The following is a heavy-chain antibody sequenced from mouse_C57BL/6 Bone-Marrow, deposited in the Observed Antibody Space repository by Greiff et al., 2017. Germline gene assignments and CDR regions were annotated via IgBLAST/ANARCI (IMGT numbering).Heavy chain of an antibody. V-gene: IGHV1-19*01. Sequence: VQLQQSGPVLVKPGASVKMSCKASGYTFTDYYMNWVKQSHGKSLEWIGVINPYNGGTSYNQKFKGKATLTVDKSSSTAYMELNSLTSEDSAVYYCARGGDYDEFDYWGQGTTLTVSS. CDR3: ARGGDYDEFDY. CDR2: INPYNGGT. CDR1: GYTFTDYY. D-gene: IGHD2-4*01. J-gene: IGHJ2*01.